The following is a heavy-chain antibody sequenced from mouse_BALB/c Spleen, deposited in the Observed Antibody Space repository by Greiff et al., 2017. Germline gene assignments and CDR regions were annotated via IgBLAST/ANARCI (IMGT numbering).Heavy chain of an antibody. CDR3: ARDTYYYGSSYIYFDV. J-gene: IGHJ1*01. V-gene: IGHV1-63*02. D-gene: IGHD1-1*01. CDR1: GYTFTNYW. CDR2: IYPGGGYT. Sequence: QVQLKQSGAELVRPGTSVKISCKASGYTFTNYWLGWVKQRPGHGLEWIGDIYPGGGYTNYNEKFKGKATLTADTSSSTAYMQLSSLTSEDSAVYFCARDTYYYGSSYIYFDVWCAGTTVTVSS.